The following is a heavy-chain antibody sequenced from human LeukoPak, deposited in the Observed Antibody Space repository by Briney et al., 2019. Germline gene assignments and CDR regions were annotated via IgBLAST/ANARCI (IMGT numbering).Heavy chain of an antibody. J-gene: IGHJ4*02. CDR3: ARGGSGYLRGDFDY. V-gene: IGHV4-59*01. D-gene: IGHD3-22*01. CDR2: IYYSGST. Sequence: KPSETLSLTCTVSGGSISSYYWSWTRQPPGKGLEWIGYIYYSGSTNYNPSLKSRVTISVDTSKNQFSLKLSSVTAADTAVYYCARGGSGYLRGDFDYWGQGTLVTVSS. CDR1: GGSISSYY.